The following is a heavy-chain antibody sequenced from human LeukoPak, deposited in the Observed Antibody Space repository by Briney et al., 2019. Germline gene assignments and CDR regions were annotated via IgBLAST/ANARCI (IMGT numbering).Heavy chain of an antibody. CDR3: ARSRGSGSPYDAFDI. CDR2: VNPNSGGT. J-gene: IGHJ3*02. CDR1: GYTFTGYY. V-gene: IGHV1-2*02. D-gene: IGHD2-15*01. Sequence: ASVKVSCKASGYTFTGYYMHWVRQAPGQGLEWMGWVNPNSGGTNYAQKFQGRVTMTRDTSISTAYMELSRLRSDDTAVYYCARSRGSGSPYDAFDIWGPGTMVTVSS.